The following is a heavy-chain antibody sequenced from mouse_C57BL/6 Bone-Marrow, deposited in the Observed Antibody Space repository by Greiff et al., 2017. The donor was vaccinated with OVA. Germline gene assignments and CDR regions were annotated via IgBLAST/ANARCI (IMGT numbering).Heavy chain of an antibody. J-gene: IGHJ2*01. D-gene: IGHD1-1*01. Sequence: QVQLQQPGAELVKPGASVKMSCKASGYTFTSYWITWVKQRPGQGLEWIGDIYPGSGSTNYNEKFKSKATLTVDTSSSTAYMQLSSLTSEDSAGEYCARTNYYGSSSFDYWGQGTTLTVSS. CDR1: GYTFTSYW. CDR2: IYPGSGST. CDR3: ARTNYYGSSSFDY. V-gene: IGHV1-55*01.